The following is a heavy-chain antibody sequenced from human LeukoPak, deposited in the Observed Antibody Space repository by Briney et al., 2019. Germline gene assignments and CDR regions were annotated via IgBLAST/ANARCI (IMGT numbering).Heavy chain of an antibody. Sequence: ASVKVSCKASGYTFTNYAINWVRQAPGQRLEWMGWINAGNDNTKYSQKFQGRVTISRDASANTAYMELSSLRSEDTAVYYCARDKVVVTARYYFDYWGQGTLVTVSS. J-gene: IGHJ4*02. V-gene: IGHV1-3*01. CDR1: GYTFTNYA. CDR3: ARDKVVVTARYYFDY. CDR2: INAGNDNT. D-gene: IGHD2-21*02.